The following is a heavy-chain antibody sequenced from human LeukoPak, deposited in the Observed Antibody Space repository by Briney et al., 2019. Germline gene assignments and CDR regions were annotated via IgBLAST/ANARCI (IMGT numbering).Heavy chain of an antibody. CDR3: ARRLTQYDCFDP. CDR2: TYYRSTWYN. Sequence: SQTLSLTCAISGDSVSSNSVTWNWIRQSPSRGLEWLGRTYYRSTWYNDYAVSVRGRITVNPDTSKNRFSLHLNSVTPEDTAVYYCARRLTQYDCFDPWDQGILVTVSS. V-gene: IGHV6-1*01. J-gene: IGHJ5*02. CDR1: GDSVSSNSVT. D-gene: IGHD2-2*01.